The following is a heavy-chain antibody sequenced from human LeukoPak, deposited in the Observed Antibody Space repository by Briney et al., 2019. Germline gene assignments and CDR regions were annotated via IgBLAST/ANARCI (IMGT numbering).Heavy chain of an antibody. CDR2: IYYSGST. CDR1: GGSISSYY. V-gene: IGHV4-59*08. CDR3: ARQTGSGWYH. Sequence: PSETLSLTCTVSGGSISSYYWSWIRQPPGKGLEWIGYIYYSGSTNYNPSLKSRVTISVDTSKNQFSLKLSSVTAADTAVYYCARQTGSGWYHWGQGTLVTVSS. J-gene: IGHJ5*02. D-gene: IGHD6-19*01.